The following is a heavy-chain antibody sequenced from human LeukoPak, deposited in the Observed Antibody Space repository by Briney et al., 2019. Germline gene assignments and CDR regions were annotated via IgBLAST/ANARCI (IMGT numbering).Heavy chain of an antibody. Sequence: PSETLSLTCSVSGASISNSDWWTWARQPPGEGLEWIGEIYHGGTTKYNPSLKSRVTISVDTSKNQFSLKLSSVTAADTAVYYCARGGIWMGATAGYWGQGTLVTVSS. CDR3: ARGGIWMGATAGY. CDR1: GASISNSDW. CDR2: IYHGGTT. J-gene: IGHJ4*02. V-gene: IGHV4-4*02. D-gene: IGHD1-26*01.